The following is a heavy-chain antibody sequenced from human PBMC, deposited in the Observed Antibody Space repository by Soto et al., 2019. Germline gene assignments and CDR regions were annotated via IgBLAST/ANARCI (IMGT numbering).Heavy chain of an antibody. CDR3: VRGEYSTEAFDY. J-gene: IGHJ4*02. D-gene: IGHD2-15*01. Sequence: SETLSLTCTVSGGSVSSGSYYWSWIRQPPGKGLEWIGYIYYSGSTNYNPSLKSRVTISVDTSKNQFSLKLSSVTAADTAVYYRVRGEYSTEAFDYWCQAILVTVS. CDR1: GGSVSSGSYY. V-gene: IGHV4-61*01. CDR2: IYYSGST.